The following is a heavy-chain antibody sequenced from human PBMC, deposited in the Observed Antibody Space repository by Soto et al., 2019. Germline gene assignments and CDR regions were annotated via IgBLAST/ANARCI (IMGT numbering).Heavy chain of an antibody. V-gene: IGHV1-69*13. CDR3: ARGRKVGATPDGMDV. CDR1: GGTFSSYA. CDR2: IIPIFGTA. Sequence: GGPVKVSCKASGGTFSSYAISWVRQAPGQGLEWMGGIIPIFGTANYAQKFQGRVTITADESTSTAYMELSSLRSEDTAVYYCARGRKVGATPDGMDVWGQGTTVTVSS. J-gene: IGHJ6*02. D-gene: IGHD1-26*01.